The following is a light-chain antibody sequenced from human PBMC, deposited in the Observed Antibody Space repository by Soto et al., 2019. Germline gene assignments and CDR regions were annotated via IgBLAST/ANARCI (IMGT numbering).Light chain of an antibody. J-gene: IGKJ3*01. CDR3: QQRSNWVT. V-gene: IGKV3-11*01. CDR2: DAS. Sequence: EIVLTQSPATLSLSPGERATLSCRASQSVSSYLAWYQQKPGQAPRLLIYDASNRATGIPARFSGSGSGTDFTLTSSSLEPEDFAVYYCQQRSNWVTFGPGTKVHIK. CDR1: QSVSSY.